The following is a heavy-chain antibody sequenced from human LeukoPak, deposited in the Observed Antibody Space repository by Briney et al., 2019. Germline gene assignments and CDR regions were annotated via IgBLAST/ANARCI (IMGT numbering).Heavy chain of an antibody. CDR2: ISYDGSNK. CDR3: AKDSGSYLYYFDC. J-gene: IGHJ4*02. D-gene: IGHD1-26*01. Sequence: GGSLRLSCAASGFTFSSYGMHWVRQAPGKGLEWVAVISYDGSNKYYADSVKGRFTISRDNSKNTLYLQMNSLRAEDTAVYYCAKDSGSYLYYFDCWGQGTLVTVSS. CDR1: GFTFSSYG. V-gene: IGHV3-30*18.